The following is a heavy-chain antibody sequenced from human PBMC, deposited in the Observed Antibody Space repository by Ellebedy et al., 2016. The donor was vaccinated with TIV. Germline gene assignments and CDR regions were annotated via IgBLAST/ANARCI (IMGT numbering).Heavy chain of an antibody. CDR2: VSYDGSST. V-gene: IGHV3-30*04. CDR3: ARGPGQYCGGDCSNWFDP. J-gene: IGHJ5*02. D-gene: IGHD2-21*02. Sequence: GESLKISCSASGFSFSSYAMHWVRQAPGRGLEWVAVVSYDGSSTYYADSVKGRFTISRDNSKNTLYLQMNSLRAEDTAVYYCARGPGQYCGGDCSNWFDPWGQGTSVTVSS. CDR1: GFSFSSYA.